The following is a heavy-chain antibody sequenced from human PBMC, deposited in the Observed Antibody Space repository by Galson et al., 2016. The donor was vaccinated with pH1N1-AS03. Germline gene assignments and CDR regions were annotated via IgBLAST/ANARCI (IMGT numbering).Heavy chain of an antibody. D-gene: IGHD3-10*01. V-gene: IGHV4-59*01. J-gene: IGHJ6*02. CDR3: ASRSSVLYSYGSDV. CDR2: TFYGGST. Sequence: ETLSLTCSVSGDSLDTFSWTWIRQPPGEGLEWIGFTFYGGSTHYNPPLKSRITISVDTSKNLFSLQLKSVTAADTAVYYCASRSSVLYSYGSDVWGQGTTVIVSS. CDR1: GDSLDTFS.